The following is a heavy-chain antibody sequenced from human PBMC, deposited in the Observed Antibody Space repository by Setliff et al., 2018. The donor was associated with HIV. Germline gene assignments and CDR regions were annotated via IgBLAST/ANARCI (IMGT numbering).Heavy chain of an antibody. CDR2: INPSGGSA. CDR1: GYTFTSYY. CDR3: ARIDGEAADTNY. J-gene: IGHJ4*02. Sequence: GASVKVSCKASGYTFTSYYLHWVRQAPGQGLEWMGMINPSGGSASYAQKFQGRVTTTEDTSTDTAYMELSSLRPEDTAVYYCARIDGEAADTNYWGQGTLVTVSS. D-gene: IGHD6-13*01. V-gene: IGHV1-46*01.